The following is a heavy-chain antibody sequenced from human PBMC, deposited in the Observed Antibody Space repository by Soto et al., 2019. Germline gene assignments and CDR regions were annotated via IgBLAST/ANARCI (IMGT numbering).Heavy chain of an antibody. CDR2: IDTSGST. D-gene: IGHD3-3*01. CDR3: ARGGQDFWSGPFDY. J-gene: IGHJ4*02. V-gene: IGHV4-4*07. Sequence: WTWIRQPAGKGLEWIGRIDTSGSTNYNPSLKSRVTMSVDTSKQEFSLKLSSVTAADTALYYCARGGQDFWSGPFDYWGRGALVTVSS.